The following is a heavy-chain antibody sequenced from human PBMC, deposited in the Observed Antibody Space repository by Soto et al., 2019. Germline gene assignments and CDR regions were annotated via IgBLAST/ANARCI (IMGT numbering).Heavy chain of an antibody. J-gene: IGHJ4*02. D-gene: IGHD6-13*01. CDR2: IYYSGST. Sequence: SETLSLTCTVSGGSISSSSYYWGWIRQPPGKGLEWIGSIYYSGSTYYNPSLKSRVTISVDTSKNQFSLKLSSVTAADTAVYYCARQRPIAAAAHFDYWGQGTLVTVSS. CDR3: ARQRPIAAAAHFDY. V-gene: IGHV4-39*01. CDR1: GGSISSSSYY.